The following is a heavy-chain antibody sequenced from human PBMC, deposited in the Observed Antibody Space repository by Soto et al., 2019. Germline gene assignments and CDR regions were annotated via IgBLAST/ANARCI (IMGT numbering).Heavy chain of an antibody. CDR2: IYPRDSDT. D-gene: IGHD7-27*01. Sequence: EVQLVQSGTEVKKPGESLKISCKGSGYDFSTYWIAWVRQRPGQGLEWMGIIYPRDSDTRYSPSFQGQATISADESISTAYLQWNSLKASDTAIYYCARGINWGSTYFDSWGPGTLVTVSS. V-gene: IGHV5-51*01. CDR3: ARGINWGSTYFDS. CDR1: GYDFSTYW. J-gene: IGHJ4*02.